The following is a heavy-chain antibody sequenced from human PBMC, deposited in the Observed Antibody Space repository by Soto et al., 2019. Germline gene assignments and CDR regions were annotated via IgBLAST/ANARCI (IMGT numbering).Heavy chain of an antibody. D-gene: IGHD3-10*01. Sequence: ASVKVSCKASGYIFTGYHIHWVRQAPGLGLEWVGWINPNSGDTEYAQNFQGRVTMTRDTSFNLVYMEMSGLMSDDTAVYYCARDAIGTGGFEEMDIWGQGTTVAFSS. V-gene: IGHV1-2*02. CDR2: INPNSGDT. CDR3: ARDAIGTGGFEEMDI. CDR1: GYIFTGYH. J-gene: IGHJ6*02.